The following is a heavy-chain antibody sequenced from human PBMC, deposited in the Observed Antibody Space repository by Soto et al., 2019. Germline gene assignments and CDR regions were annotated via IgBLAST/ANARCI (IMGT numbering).Heavy chain of an antibody. V-gene: IGHV3-23*01. D-gene: IGHD1-1*01. CDR2: ISGGAGTT. Sequence: EVQLLESGGGLVQPGGSLRLSCAASGFTFSNSGMSWVRQAPGKWLEWVSGISGGAGTTYYAESVKGRFTISRDNSKKTRYLQMNSLRAEDTAVYYCASRGWNNAPFGSWGQGTQVTVSS. J-gene: IGHJ5*02. CDR1: GFTFSNSG. CDR3: ASRGWNNAPFGS.